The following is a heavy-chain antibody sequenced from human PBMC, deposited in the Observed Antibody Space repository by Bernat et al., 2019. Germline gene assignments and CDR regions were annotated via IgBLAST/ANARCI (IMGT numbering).Heavy chain of an antibody. CDR3: AKTAYYDSSGYYHKNWFDP. CDR1: GFTFSSYG. J-gene: IGHJ5*02. CDR2: ISYDGSNK. D-gene: IGHD3-22*01. V-gene: IGHV3-30*18. Sequence: QVQLVESGGGVVQPGRSLRLSCAASGFTFSSYGMHWVRQAPGKGLEWVAVISYDGSNKYYADSVKGRFTISRDHSKNTLYLQMNSLRAEDTAVYYCAKTAYYDSSGYYHKNWFDPWGQGTLVTVSS.